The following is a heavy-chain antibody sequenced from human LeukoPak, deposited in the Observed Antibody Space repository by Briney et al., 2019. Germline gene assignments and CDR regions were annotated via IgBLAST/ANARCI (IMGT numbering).Heavy chain of an antibody. CDR3: AREAQYCSGGRCYGGYFQH. V-gene: IGHV4-34*01. Sequence: SETLSLTCAVYGGSFSGYYWSWIRQPPGKGLEWIGEINHSGATEYNPSFKSRATILVDTSKNQFSLKLSSVTAADTAVHYCAREAQYCSGGRCYGGYFQHWGQGTLVTVSS. J-gene: IGHJ1*01. D-gene: IGHD2-15*01. CDR2: INHSGAT. CDR1: GGSFSGYY.